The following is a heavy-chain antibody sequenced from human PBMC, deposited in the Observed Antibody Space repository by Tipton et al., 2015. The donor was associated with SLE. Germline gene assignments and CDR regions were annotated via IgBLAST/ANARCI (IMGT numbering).Heavy chain of an antibody. V-gene: IGHV3-23*01. CDR2: ISGSGGST. CDR1: GFTFSSYA. CDR3: AKGSAWLPNYFDY. D-gene: IGHD3-22*01. Sequence: SLRLSCAASGFTFSSYAMSWVRQAPGKGLEWVSAISGSGGSTYYADSVKGRFTISRDNSKNTLYLQMNSLRAEDTAVYYCAKGSAWLPNYFDYWGQGTLVTVSS. J-gene: IGHJ4*02.